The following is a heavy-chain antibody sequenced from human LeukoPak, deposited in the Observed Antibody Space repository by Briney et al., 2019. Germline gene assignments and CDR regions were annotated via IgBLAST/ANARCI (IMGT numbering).Heavy chain of an antibody. Sequence: AETLSLTCAVSGYSISSGYYWGWIRQPPGKGLEWIGSIYHSGSTYYNPSLKSRVTISVVTSKNQFSLKLSSVTAADTAVYYCASEAGDAFDIWGQGTMVTVSS. CDR2: IYHSGST. CDR1: GYSISSGYY. V-gene: IGHV4-38-2*01. CDR3: ASEAGDAFDI. J-gene: IGHJ3*02. D-gene: IGHD6-13*01.